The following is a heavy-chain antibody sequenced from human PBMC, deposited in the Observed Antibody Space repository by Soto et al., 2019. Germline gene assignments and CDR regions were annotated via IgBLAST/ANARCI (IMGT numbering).Heavy chain of an antibody. D-gene: IGHD5-12*01. CDR2: IYYSGST. CDR3: ARLGYGKHDAFDI. CDR1: GGSISSYY. V-gene: IGHV4-59*08. J-gene: IGHJ3*02. Sequence: SETLSLTCTVSGGSISSYYWSWIRQPPGKGLEWIGYIYYSGSTNYNPSLKSRVTISVDTSKNQFSLKLSSVTAADTAVYYCARLGYGKHDAFDIWGQGTMVTVSS.